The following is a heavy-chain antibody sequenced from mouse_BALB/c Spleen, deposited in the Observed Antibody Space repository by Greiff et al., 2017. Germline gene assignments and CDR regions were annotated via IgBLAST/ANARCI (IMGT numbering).Heavy chain of an antibody. Sequence: EVKLMESGGGLVQPGGSLRLSCATSGFTFTDYYMSWVRQPPGKALEWLGFIRNKANGYTTDYSASVKGRFTISRDNSQSILYLQMNTLRAEDSATYYCARDRGNYYYAMDYWGQGTSVTVSS. J-gene: IGHJ4*01. CDR1: GFTFTDYY. V-gene: IGHV7-3*02. CDR3: ARDRGNYYYAMDY. CDR2: IRNKANGYTT.